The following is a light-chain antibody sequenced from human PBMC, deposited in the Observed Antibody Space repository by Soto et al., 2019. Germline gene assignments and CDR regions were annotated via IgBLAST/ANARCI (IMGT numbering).Light chain of an antibody. Sequence: EIVMTQSPATLTVSPGERATLSCRASQSVSSNYLAWYQQKPGQAPRLLIYDASSRATGIPDRFSGSGSGTDFTLTISRLEPEDFAVYYCQQYGSSPTTFGQGTKVDI. CDR2: DAS. CDR1: QSVSSNY. V-gene: IGKV3-20*01. J-gene: IGKJ1*01. CDR3: QQYGSSPTT.